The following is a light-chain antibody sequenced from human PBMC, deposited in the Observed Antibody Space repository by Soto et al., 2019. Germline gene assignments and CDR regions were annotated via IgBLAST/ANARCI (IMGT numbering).Light chain of an antibody. CDR2: GAF. CDR1: QSVSSSY. V-gene: IGKV3-20*01. J-gene: IGKJ4*01. Sequence: EMVLTLSPGTLSLSTGERPTPPSGASQSVSSSYVAWYQQKPGQAPRLLIYGAFTRATGVPHRFSGSGSGSDFTLTISRLEPEDFAVYSCQQYGSSPLTFGGGTKVDIK. CDR3: QQYGSSPLT.